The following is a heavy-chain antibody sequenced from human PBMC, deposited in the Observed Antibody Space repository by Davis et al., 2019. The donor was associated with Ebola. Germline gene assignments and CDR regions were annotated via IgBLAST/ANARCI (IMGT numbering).Heavy chain of an antibody. CDR3: ARDKGYCTGGVCSTHFDY. CDR1: GGSFSGYY. D-gene: IGHD2-8*02. CDR2: INHSGST. J-gene: IGHJ4*02. Sequence: SETLSLTCAVYGGSFSGYYWSWIRQPPGKGLEWIGEINHSGSTNYNPSLKSRVTISVDTSKNQFSLNLSSVTAADTAVYHCARDKGYCTGGVCSTHFDYWGQGTLVTVSS. V-gene: IGHV4-34*01.